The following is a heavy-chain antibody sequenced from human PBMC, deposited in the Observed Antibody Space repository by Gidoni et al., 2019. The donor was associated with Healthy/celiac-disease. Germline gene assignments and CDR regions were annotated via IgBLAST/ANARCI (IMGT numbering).Heavy chain of an antibody. V-gene: IGHV1-46*01. CDR2: INPSGGST. Sequence: QVQLVQSGAEVKKPGASVKDSCKASGYTFTSYYMHWVRQAPGQGLEWMEIINPSGGSTSYAQKFQGRVTMTRDTSTSTVYMELSSLRSEDTAVYYGARARTAHIDAFDIWGQGTMVTVSS. CDR3: ARARTAHIDAFDI. J-gene: IGHJ3*02. CDR1: GYTFTSYY.